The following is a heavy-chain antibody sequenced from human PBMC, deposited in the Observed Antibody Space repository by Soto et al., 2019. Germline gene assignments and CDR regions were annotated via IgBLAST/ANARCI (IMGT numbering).Heavy chain of an antibody. D-gene: IGHD1-1*01. Sequence: QVHLVQSGAEVKKSGASVKVSCKGSGYDFTTYGITWVRQAPGQGLEWMAWISAHNGTTDFAQKLAGRATVTRDTSTRTSYMALRSLRSDDTAVYSCARGRYGDYWGQGALVTVSS. CDR3: ARGRYGDY. CDR2: ISAHNGTT. V-gene: IGHV1-18*01. CDR1: GYDFTTYG. J-gene: IGHJ4*02.